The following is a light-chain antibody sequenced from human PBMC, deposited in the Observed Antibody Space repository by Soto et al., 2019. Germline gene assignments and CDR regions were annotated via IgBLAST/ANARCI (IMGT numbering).Light chain of an antibody. V-gene: IGKV3-20*01. CDR2: GVS. J-gene: IGKJ2*01. CDR3: QQYNSYSYT. CDR1: QSVTRSY. Sequence: MVLTQSPGTLSLSPGERATLFCRASQSVTRSYLAWYQQKPGQAPRLLIHGVSTRATGVPDRFSGSGSGTDFTLTINSLQPDDSATYFCQQYNSYSYTFGQGTKLEIK.